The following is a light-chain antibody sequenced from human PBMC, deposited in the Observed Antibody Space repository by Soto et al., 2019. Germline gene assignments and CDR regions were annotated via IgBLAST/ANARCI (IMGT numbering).Light chain of an antibody. CDR3: CSLTNGATWV. V-gene: IGLV2-23*01. J-gene: IGLJ3*02. CDR2: EAS. Sequence: QSALTQPASVSGSRGQSITISCTGTNSDVGSHNFVSWYQQYPGKAPKLLIYEASKRPSGLSNRFSGSKSGNTASLTISGLQAEDEADYYCCSLTNGATWVFGGRTKLTVL. CDR1: NSDVGSHNF.